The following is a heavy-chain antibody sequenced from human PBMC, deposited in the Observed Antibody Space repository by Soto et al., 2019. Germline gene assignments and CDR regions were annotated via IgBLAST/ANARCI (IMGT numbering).Heavy chain of an antibody. D-gene: IGHD4-17*01. CDR3: AARGTTVTTRDYYGMDV. Sequence: GASVKVSCKASGFTFTSSAVQWVRQARGQRLEWIGWIVVGSGNTNYAQKFQERVTITRDMSTSTAYMGLSSLRSEDTAVYYCAARGTTVTTRDYYGMDVWGQGTTVTVSS. J-gene: IGHJ6*02. V-gene: IGHV1-58*01. CDR2: IVVGSGNT. CDR1: GFTFTSSA.